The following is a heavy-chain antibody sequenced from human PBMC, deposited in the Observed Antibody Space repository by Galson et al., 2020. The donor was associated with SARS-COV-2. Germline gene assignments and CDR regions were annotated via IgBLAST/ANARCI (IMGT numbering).Heavy chain of an antibody. CDR1: GYTFNDYY. V-gene: IGHV1-2*02. J-gene: IGHJ6*03. CDR2: INPNNDAT. Sequence: ASVKVSCEASGYTFNDYYIHWVRLAPGQGLEWMAWINPNNDATWYAQKFQGRVTTTRDASISTAYMELTRLESDDTAVYFCARSKCGGGSCYSGYYYYMDVWGKGTTVTVSS. D-gene: IGHD2-15*01. CDR3: ARSKCGGGSCYSGYYYYMDV.